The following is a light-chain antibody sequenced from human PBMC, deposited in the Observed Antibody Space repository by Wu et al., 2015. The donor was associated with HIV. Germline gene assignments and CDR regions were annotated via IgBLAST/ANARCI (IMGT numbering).Light chain of an antibody. CDR2: ETS. CDR1: QTIANK. V-gene: IGKV3-15*01. J-gene: IGKJ5*01. CDR3: QQYKNWPPFT. Sequence: EIVMTQSPATLSVSPGQRVTLSCRASQTIANKLAWYQQRPGQGPRLLIYETSTRATGIPARFSGRGLGQSSLSPSVTCSLKILLVYYCQQYKNWPPFTFGQGTRL.